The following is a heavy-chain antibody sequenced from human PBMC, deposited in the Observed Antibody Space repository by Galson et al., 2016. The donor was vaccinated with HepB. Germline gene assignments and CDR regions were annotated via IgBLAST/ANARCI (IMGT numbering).Heavy chain of an antibody. CDR2: ISHDGIKK. CDR3: AKDLQVPAAIEGMDV. Sequence: SLRLSCAASGFTFSKYALHWVRQAPGKGLEWLAVISHDGIKKCSKDSAKGRFTVTRDNSKNTLFLLMNSLRPEDTAVYYCAKDLQVPAAIEGMDVWGQGTTVTVSS. V-gene: IGHV3-30*18. CDR1: GFTFSKYA. J-gene: IGHJ6*02. D-gene: IGHD2-2*02.